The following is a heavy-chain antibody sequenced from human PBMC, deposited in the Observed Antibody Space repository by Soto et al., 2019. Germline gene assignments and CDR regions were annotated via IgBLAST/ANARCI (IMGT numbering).Heavy chain of an antibody. CDR1: GGSISSTTYY. CDR2: FFIGGNT. J-gene: IGHJ4*02. V-gene: IGHV4-39*07. CDR3: ASQYYYDSSGSQTFDY. D-gene: IGHD3-22*01. Sequence: SETLSLTCTVSGGSISSTTYYWGWMRQPPGKGLERIASFFIGGNTYYNPSLKSRVTISVDTSKNQLSLKLSSVTAADTAVYYCASQYYYDSSGSQTFDYWGQGTQVTVSS.